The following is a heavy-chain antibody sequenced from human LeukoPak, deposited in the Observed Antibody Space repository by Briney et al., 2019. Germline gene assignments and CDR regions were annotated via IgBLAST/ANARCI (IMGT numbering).Heavy chain of an antibody. V-gene: IGHV3-11*01. CDR1: GFTLSDYY. Sequence: PGGSLRLSCAASGFTLSDYYMSWIGQAPGKGLEWDSYISSSGSTIYYADSVKGRFTISRDNAKNSLYLQMNSLRAEDTAVYYCARDFLARYSSGWPGPYWGEGTLVTVSS. D-gene: IGHD6-19*01. CDR2: ISSSGSTI. J-gene: IGHJ4*02. CDR3: ARDFLARYSSGWPGPY.